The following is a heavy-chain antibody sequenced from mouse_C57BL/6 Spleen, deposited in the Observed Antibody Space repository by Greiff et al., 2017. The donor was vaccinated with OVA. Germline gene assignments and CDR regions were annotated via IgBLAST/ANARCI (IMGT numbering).Heavy chain of an antibody. V-gene: IGHV1-52*01. CDR3: ARYGSSYAYAMDY. D-gene: IGHD1-1*01. Sequence: QVQLKQPGAELVRPGSSVKLSCKASGYTFTSYWMHWVKQRPIQGLEWIGNIDPSDSETHYNQKFKDKATLTVDKSSSTAYMQLSSLTSEDSAVYYCARYGSSYAYAMDYWGQGTSVTVSS. CDR2: IDPSDSET. J-gene: IGHJ4*01. CDR1: GYTFTSYW.